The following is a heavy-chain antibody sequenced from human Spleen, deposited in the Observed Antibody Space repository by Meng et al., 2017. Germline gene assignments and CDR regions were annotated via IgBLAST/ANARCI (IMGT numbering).Heavy chain of an antibody. CDR1: GFTFSRYW. D-gene: IGHD3-22*01. Sequence: GESLKISCAASGFTFSRYWMHWVRQAPGKGLVWVSRINSDEDSTRYADSVKGRFTISRDNAKNSLYLQMNSLRAEDTAMYYCTRDRDSEYDAFDIWGQGTMVTVSS. V-gene: IGHV3-74*01. J-gene: IGHJ3*02. CDR3: TRDRDSEYDAFDI. CDR2: INSDEDST.